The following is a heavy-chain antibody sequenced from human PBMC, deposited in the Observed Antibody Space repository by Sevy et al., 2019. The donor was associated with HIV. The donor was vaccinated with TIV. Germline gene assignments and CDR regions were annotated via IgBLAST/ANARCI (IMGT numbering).Heavy chain of an antibody. D-gene: IGHD6-19*01. J-gene: IGHJ4*02. CDR2: IFSSGST. CDR1: GFTVNNKY. CDR3: VSLFLSYSRGWSYVYY. Sequence: GGSLRLSCAISGFTVNNKYIIWVRQAPGKGLEWVSVIFSSGSTYYADSAKGRFTISRDNSKNTVDFQLNSVRAEDTAVYYCVSLFLSYSRGWSYVYYWGQGTLVTVSS. V-gene: IGHV3-66*02.